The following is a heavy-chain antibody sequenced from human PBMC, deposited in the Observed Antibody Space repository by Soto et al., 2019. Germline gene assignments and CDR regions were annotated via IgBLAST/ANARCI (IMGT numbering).Heavy chain of an antibody. Sequence: SETLSLTGTVSGGPISSGDYYGSWIRQPPGKGMEWIGYIYYSGSTDYNPSLKSRVTISVDTSKNQFSLKLSSVTAADTDVYYCARDGSSGYCDYWGQGTLVPVSS. CDR1: GGPISSGDYY. J-gene: IGHJ4*02. CDR2: IYYSGST. D-gene: IGHD3-22*01. V-gene: IGHV4-30-4*01. CDR3: ARDGSSGYCDY.